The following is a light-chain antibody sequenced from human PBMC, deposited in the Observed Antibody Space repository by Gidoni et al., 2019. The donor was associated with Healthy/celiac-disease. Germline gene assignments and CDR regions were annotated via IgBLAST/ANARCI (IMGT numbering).Light chain of an antibody. CDR3: QSYDSSLSGWV. J-gene: IGLJ3*02. V-gene: IGLV1-40*01. CDR2: GNS. Sequence: QSVLTQPPSVSGAPGQSVTISCTGSSSNIGAGYDVHWYQQLPGTAPKLLLYGNSNRPSGVPDRFSGSKSGPSASLAITGLQAEDEADYYCQSYDSSLSGWVFGGGTKLTVL. CDR1: SSNIGAGYD.